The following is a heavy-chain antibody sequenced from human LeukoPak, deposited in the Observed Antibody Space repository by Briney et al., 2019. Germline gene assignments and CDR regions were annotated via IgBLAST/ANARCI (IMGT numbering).Heavy chain of an antibody. CDR3: ARGLSVVSGYDSGNWFDP. CDR2: ISSSSSYI. Sequence: PGGSLRLSCAASGFTFSSYSMNWVRQAPGKGLEWVSSISSSSSYIYYADSVKGRFTISRDNSKNTLYLQMNSLRAEDTAVYYCARGLSVVSGYDSGNWFDPWGQGTLVTVSS. J-gene: IGHJ5*02. D-gene: IGHD5-12*01. CDR1: GFTFSSYS. V-gene: IGHV3-21*04.